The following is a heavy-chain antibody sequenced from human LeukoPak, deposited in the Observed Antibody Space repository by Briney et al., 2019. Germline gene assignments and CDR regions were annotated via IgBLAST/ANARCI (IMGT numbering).Heavy chain of an antibody. J-gene: IGHJ5*02. CDR2: IFYSGST. D-gene: IGHD6-6*01. V-gene: IGHV4-59*12. CDR3: AVSAAALFDP. CDR1: GGSISNYY. Sequence: SETLSLTCTVSGGSISNYYWSWIRQPPGKGLEWIGYIFYSGSTNYNPSLKSRVTISVDTSKNQFSLKLSSVTAADTAVYYCAVSAAALFDPWGQGTLVTVSS.